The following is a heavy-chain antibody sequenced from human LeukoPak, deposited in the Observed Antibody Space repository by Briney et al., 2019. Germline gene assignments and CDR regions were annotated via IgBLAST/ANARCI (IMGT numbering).Heavy chain of an antibody. CDR3: AKDRALAANGGYYPMDV. J-gene: IGHJ6*02. Sequence: GGSLRLSCAASGFTFDDYAMHWVRQAPGKGLEWVSGITWNSDYIGYADSVKGRFTISRDNAKNSLYLQMNSLRPEDTAFYYCAKDRALAANGGYYPMDVWGQGTTVTVSS. CDR2: ITWNSDYI. CDR1: GFTFDDYA. D-gene: IGHD6-19*01. V-gene: IGHV3-9*01.